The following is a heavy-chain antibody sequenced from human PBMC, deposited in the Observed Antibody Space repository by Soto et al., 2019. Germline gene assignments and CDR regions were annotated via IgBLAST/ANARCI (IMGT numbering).Heavy chain of an antibody. V-gene: IGHV1-3*01. CDR2: INAGNGNT. CDR1: GYTFTSYA. J-gene: IGHJ4*02. CDR3: ARGLNGYLHYFDY. D-gene: IGHD5-18*01. Sequence: QVQLGQSGAEVKKPGASVKVSCKASGYTFTSYAMHWVRQAPGQRLEWMGWINAGNGNTKYSQKFQGRVTITRDTSASTAYMELSSLRSEDTAVYYCARGLNGYLHYFDYWGQGTLVTLSS.